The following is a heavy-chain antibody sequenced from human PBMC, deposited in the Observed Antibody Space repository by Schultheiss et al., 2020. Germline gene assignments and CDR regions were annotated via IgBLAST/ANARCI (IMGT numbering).Heavy chain of an antibody. V-gene: IGHV3-23*03. J-gene: IGHJ4*02. CDR1: GFTFSSYA. CDR2: IYSGGST. Sequence: GSLRLSCAASGFTFSSYAMSWVRQAPGKGLEWFSVIYSGGSTYYADSVKGRFTISRDDSKNTLYLQMNSLRAEDTAVYYCAKDLSSSDPWFDYWGQGTLVTVSS. D-gene: IGHD6-6*01. CDR3: AKDLSSSDPWFDY.